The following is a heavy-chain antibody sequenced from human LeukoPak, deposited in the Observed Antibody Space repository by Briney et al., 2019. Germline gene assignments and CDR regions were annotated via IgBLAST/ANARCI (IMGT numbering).Heavy chain of an antibody. CDR3: ARGDYYDSSDHFNDAFDV. Sequence: GGSLRLSCAASGFTFSSYGMHWVRQAPGKGLEWVSAISGSGGSTYYADSVKGRFTISRDNAKNTLYLQMNSLRAEDTAVYYCARGDYYDSSDHFNDAFDVWGQGTMVTVSS. J-gene: IGHJ3*01. CDR2: ISGSGGST. CDR1: GFTFSSYG. V-gene: IGHV3-23*01. D-gene: IGHD3-22*01.